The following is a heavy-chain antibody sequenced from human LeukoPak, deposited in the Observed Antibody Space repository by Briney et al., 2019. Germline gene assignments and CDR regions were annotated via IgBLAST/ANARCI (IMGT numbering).Heavy chain of an antibody. CDR2: IYSGGST. CDR1: GFTVSSNY. D-gene: IGHD3-10*01. J-gene: IGHJ3*02. CDR3: ARQGSGSPDDAFDI. Sequence: GGSLRLSCAASGFTVSSNYMSWVRQAPGKGLEWGSVIYSGGSTYYADSVKGRFTISRDNSKNTLYLQMNSLRAEDTAVYYCARQGSGSPDDAFDIWGQGTMVTVSS. V-gene: IGHV3-53*01.